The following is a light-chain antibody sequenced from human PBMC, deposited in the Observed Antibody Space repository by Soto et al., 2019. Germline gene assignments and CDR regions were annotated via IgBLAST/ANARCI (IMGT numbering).Light chain of an antibody. J-gene: IGKJ5*01. CDR3: QQSYSAPFT. Sequence: EIILTQSPDTLSLSPGERATLSCRASQTVSSNYLAWCQQRPGQAPRLLIYGASTRAAGIPDRFSGSGSGTDFTLTISSLQPEDFATYWCQQSYSAPFTFGQGTRLEI. CDR2: GAS. CDR1: QTVSSNY. V-gene: IGKV3-20*01.